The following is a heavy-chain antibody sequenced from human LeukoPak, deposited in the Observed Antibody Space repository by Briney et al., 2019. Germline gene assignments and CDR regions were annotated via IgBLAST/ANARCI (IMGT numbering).Heavy chain of an antibody. D-gene: IGHD3-22*01. CDR3: AVLEGDYYDSSGYYNY. V-gene: IGHV3-23*01. CDR1: GFTFSSYA. CDR2: ISGSGGST. J-gene: IGHJ4*02. Sequence: PGGSLRLSCAASGFTFSSYAMSWVRQAPGKGLEWVSAISGSGGSTYYADSVKGRFTISGDNSKNTLYLQMNSLRAEDTAVYYCAVLEGDYYDSSGYYNYWGQGTLVTVSS.